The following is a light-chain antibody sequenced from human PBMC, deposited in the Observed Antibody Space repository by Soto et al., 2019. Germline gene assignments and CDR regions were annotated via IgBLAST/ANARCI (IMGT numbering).Light chain of an antibody. J-gene: IGKJ1*01. V-gene: IGKV1-39*01. CDR2: IAS. CDR1: QSISGY. CDR3: QQTSNTPWT. Sequence: DIQMTQSPSSLSASVGDRVTITCRASQSISGYLNWYQVKPGKPPQLLIYIASNLHSGVPSRFTGGGSGAEFTLAITSLQPEDSAAYYCQQTSNTPWTSGQGTKVEIK.